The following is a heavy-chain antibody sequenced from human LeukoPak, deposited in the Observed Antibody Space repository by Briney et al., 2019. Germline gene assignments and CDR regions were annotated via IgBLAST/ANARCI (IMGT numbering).Heavy chain of an antibody. CDR2: INPNSGGT. V-gene: IGHV1-2*02. CDR3: ARGYGDRYYYYMDV. CDR1: GYTFTGYY. J-gene: IGHJ6*03. D-gene: IGHD4-17*01. Sequence: ASVKVSCKASGYTFTGYYMHWVRQAPGQGLEWMGWINPNSGGTNYAQKFQGRVTMTRDTSISTAYVELSRLRSDDTAVYYCARGYGDRYYYYMDVWGKGTTVTVSS.